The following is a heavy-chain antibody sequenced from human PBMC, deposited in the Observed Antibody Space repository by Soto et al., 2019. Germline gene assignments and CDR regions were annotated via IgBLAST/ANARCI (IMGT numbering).Heavy chain of an antibody. CDR1: GFTFSSYG. CDR3: ARMYYDFWSGYYPPWGRDRHYNWFDP. J-gene: IGHJ5*02. D-gene: IGHD3-3*01. V-gene: IGHV3-33*01. CDR2: IWYDGSNK. Sequence: GGSLRLSCAASGFTFSSYGMHWVRQAPGKGLEWVAVIWYDGSNKYYADSVKGRFTISRDNSKNTLYLQMNSLRAEDTAVYYCARMYYDFWSGYYPPWGRDRHYNWFDPWGQGTLVTVSS.